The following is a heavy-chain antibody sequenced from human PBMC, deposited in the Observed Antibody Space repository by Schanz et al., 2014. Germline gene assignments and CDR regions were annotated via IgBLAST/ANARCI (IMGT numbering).Heavy chain of an antibody. D-gene: IGHD5-18*01. Sequence: QVQLVQSGGEVKTPGASVKVSCTASGGTFSSYTISWIRQAPGQGLEWMGRISAYNGNTNYAQKLQGRVTMTTDTSTGTAYMELRSLRSDDTALYYCTRGGYSYALSAFDIWGQGTMVTVSS. CDR3: TRGGYSYALSAFDI. CDR2: ISAYNGNT. V-gene: IGHV1-18*01. J-gene: IGHJ3*02. CDR1: GGTFSSYT.